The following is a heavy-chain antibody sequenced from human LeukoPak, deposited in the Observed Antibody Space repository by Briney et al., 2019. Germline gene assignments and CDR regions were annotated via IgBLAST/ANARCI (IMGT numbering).Heavy chain of an antibody. CDR2: ISHDGSVK. V-gene: IGHV3-30*18. J-gene: IGHJ5*01. CDR1: GFTFNNYG. Sequence: GRSLRLSCAASGFTFNNYGVQWVRQTPGKGLEWVTVISHDGSVKHYADSVKGRFTISRDTSKNTVYLQMNSLRPEDTAVYYCAKEGTTYSSTWFDSWGQGTMVTVSS. D-gene: IGHD6-19*01. CDR3: AKEGTTYSSTWFDS.